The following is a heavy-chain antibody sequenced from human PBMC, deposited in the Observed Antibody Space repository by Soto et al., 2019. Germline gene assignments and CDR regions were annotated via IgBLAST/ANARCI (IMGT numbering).Heavy chain of an antibody. CDR1: GFTFSYFP. J-gene: IGHJ4*02. CDR3: ARAPYLDY. Sequence: QVQLVESGGGVVQPGRSLRLSCAASGFTFSYFPIHWVRQAPGKGLEWVAVISFDGNNDFYADSVKGRFTITRDNSKNTVSLQMNSLTPDDTGIYYCARAPYLDYWGQGTLVTVSS. CDR2: ISFDGNND. V-gene: IGHV3-30-3*01.